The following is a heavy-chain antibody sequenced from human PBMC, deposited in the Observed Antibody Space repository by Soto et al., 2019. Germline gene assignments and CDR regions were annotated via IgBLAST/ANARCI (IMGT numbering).Heavy chain of an antibody. J-gene: IGHJ6*02. CDR1: GFTFGDYA. Sequence: PGGSLRLSCTASGFTFGDYAMSWVRQAPGKGLEWVGFIRSKAYGGTTEYAASVKGRFTISRDDSKSIAYLQMNSLKTEDTAVYYCTRDHYGYCSSTSCSYGMGVWGQGTTVTVSS. V-gene: IGHV3-49*04. CDR2: IRSKAYGGTT. CDR3: TRDHYGYCSSTSCSYGMGV. D-gene: IGHD2-2*01.